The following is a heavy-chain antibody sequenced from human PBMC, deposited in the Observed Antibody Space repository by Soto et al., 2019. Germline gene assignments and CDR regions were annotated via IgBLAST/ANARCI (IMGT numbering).Heavy chain of an antibody. CDR2: IYWDDDK. CDR1: GFSLSTSGVG. J-gene: IGHJ4*02. V-gene: IGHV2-5*02. D-gene: IGHD3-10*01. CDR3: AHKGAGLWFGELIFDY. Sequence: QITLKESGPTLVKPTQTLTLTCTFSGFSLSTSGVGVGWIRQPPGKALEWLALIYWDDDKRYSPSLKSRLTITKDTSKNQVVLTMTNMDPVDTATYYCAHKGAGLWFGELIFDYRGQGTLVTVSS.